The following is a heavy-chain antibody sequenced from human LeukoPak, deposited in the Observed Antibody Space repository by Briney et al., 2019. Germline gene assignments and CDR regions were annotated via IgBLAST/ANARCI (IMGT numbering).Heavy chain of an antibody. D-gene: IGHD2-2*01. CDR1: GFTFSSYA. J-gene: IGHJ4*02. CDR3: ASRPGADIGPLDY. V-gene: IGHV3-23*01. CDR2: ISGSGGST. Sequence: GGSLRLSCAASGFTFSSYAMIWVRQAPGKGLEWVSSISGSGGSTYYADSVKGRFTISRDNSKNTLYLQMNSLRADETAVYYCASRPGADIGPLDYWGQGTLVTVSS.